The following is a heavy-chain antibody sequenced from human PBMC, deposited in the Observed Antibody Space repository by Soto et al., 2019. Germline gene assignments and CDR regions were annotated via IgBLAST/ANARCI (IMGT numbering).Heavy chain of an antibody. V-gene: IGHV1-69*01. CDR2: IIPMFDTT. Sequence: QVQLVQSGAEVKKPGSSVKVYCKASGGAFGSYAINWVRQAPGQGLEWMGGIIPMFDTTNYAQRFQGRVTVTADESTSTVYLELTRLRSEDTAMYYSTRHRGYSSGYWGQDFWGQGTLVTVSS. CDR3: TRHRGYSSGYWGQDF. CDR1: GGAFGSYA. J-gene: IGHJ4*02. D-gene: IGHD5-12*01.